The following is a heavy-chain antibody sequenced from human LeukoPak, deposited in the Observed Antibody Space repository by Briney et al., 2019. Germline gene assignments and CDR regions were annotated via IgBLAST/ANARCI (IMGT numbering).Heavy chain of an antibody. CDR3: ARRYDYSNYVDY. CDR1: GYTLTGYY. V-gene: IGHV1-2*02. Sequence: ASVKVSCKASGYTLTGYYMHWVRQAPGQGLEWMGWINPNSGGTNYAQKFQGRVTMTRDTSISTAYMELSRLRSDDTAVYYCARRYDYSNYVDYWGQGTLVTVSS. D-gene: IGHD4-11*01. J-gene: IGHJ4*02. CDR2: INPNSGGT.